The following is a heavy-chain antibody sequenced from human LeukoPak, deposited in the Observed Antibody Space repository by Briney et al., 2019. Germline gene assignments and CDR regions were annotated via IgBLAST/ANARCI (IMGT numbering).Heavy chain of an antibody. Sequence: GGPLRLSCAASGLTFGSYWMSWVRQAPGKGLEWVANIHPDGGVKNYVDSVKGRFTISRDNAANSLYLQVHSLRAEDTAVYYCASTFPYCSGGTCALGGQGALVTVSS. CDR2: IHPDGGVK. CDR3: ASTFPYCSGGTCAL. V-gene: IGHV3-7*01. CDR1: GLTFGSYW. D-gene: IGHD2-15*01. J-gene: IGHJ4*02.